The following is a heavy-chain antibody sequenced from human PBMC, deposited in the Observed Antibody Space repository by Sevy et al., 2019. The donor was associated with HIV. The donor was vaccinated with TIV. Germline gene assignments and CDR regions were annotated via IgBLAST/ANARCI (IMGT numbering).Heavy chain of an antibody. J-gene: IGHJ4*02. CDR2: ISSSGSTI. CDR3: AREPAAIAVAGNY. D-gene: IGHD6-19*01. CDR1: GFTFSDYY. Sequence: GGSLRLSCAASGFTFSDYYMIWIRQAPGKGLEWVSYISSSGSTIYYADSVKGRFTISRDNAKNSLYLQMNSLRAEDTAVYYCAREPAAIAVAGNYWGQGTLVTVSS. V-gene: IGHV3-11*04.